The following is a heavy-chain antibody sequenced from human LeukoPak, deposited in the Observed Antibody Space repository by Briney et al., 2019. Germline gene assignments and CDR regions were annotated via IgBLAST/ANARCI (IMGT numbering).Heavy chain of an antibody. Sequence: GGSLRLSCAASGFTFRGFSMSWVRQRPTKGLEWVANIKQDGSERYYVDSVKGRFTISRDNAKNSLSLQMNNLRVEDTAVYYCARAGSHWHYVYWGQGTVVTVSS. CDR3: ARAGSHWHYVY. V-gene: IGHV3-7*01. D-gene: IGHD3-10*01. CDR2: IKQDGSER. CDR1: GFTFRGFS. J-gene: IGHJ4*02.